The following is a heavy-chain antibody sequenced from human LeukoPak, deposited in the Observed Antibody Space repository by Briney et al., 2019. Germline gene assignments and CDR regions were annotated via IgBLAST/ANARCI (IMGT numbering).Heavy chain of an antibody. CDR1: GFTFSSYS. CDR2: ISGSGGST. J-gene: IGHJ3*02. Sequence: GGSLRLSCAASGFTFSSYSMNWVRQAPGKGLEWVSSISGSGGSTYYADSVRGRFTISRDNSKSTLYLQMNSLRAEDTAVYYCAKDIVVVTAGSNAFDIWGQGIMVTVSS. CDR3: AKDIVVVTAGSNAFDI. D-gene: IGHD2-21*02. V-gene: IGHV3-23*01.